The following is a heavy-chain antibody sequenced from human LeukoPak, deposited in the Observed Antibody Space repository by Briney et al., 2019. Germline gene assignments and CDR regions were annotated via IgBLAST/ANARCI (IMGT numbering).Heavy chain of an antibody. CDR2: TSYDESN. J-gene: IGHJ4*02. CDR1: GFAFSMYA. D-gene: IGHD6-19*01. Sequence: GRSLRLSCTASGFAFSMYAMHWVRQAPGKGPEWVGVTSYDESNYYADSVKGRFTISRDNSRDTLYLEMNTVRPEDRAVYYCARANSSAWHNFDFWGQGTLVTVSS. V-gene: IGHV3-30-3*01. CDR3: ARANSSAWHNFDF.